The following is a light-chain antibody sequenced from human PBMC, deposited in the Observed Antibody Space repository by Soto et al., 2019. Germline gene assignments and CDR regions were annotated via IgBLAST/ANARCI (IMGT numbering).Light chain of an antibody. CDR1: QGISSH. V-gene: IGKV1-8*01. CDR2: TAS. J-gene: IGKJ4*01. CDR3: QQYFSYPLT. Sequence: AIRMTQSPSSFSASTGDRVTITCRASQGISSHLAWYQVKPGKAPRLLIYTASYLESGVPSRFSGSGSGTDXXXXXXXLQSEDFAVYYCQQYFSYPLTFGGGTKVEIK.